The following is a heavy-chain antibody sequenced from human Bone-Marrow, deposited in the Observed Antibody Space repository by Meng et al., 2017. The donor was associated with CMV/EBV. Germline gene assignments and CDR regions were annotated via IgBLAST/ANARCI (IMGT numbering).Heavy chain of an antibody. CDR1: GFTVSSNY. D-gene: IGHD4-11*01. Sequence: GGSLRLSCAASGFTVSSNYMSWVRQAPGKGLEWVSVIYSGGSTYYADSVKGRFTISRDNSKNTLYLQMNSLRAEDTAVYYCARPPTVTSGFMDVWGQGTTVTVSS. CDR3: ARPPTVTSGFMDV. J-gene: IGHJ6*02. V-gene: IGHV3-66*02. CDR2: IYSGGST.